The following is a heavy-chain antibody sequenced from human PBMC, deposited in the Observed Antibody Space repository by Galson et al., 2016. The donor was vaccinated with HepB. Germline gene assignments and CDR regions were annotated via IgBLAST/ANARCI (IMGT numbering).Heavy chain of an antibody. CDR2: ISAYNGNT. CDR1: GYTFRRYG. D-gene: IGHD3-16*02. J-gene: IGHJ4*02. V-gene: IGHV1-18*01. Sequence: SVKVSCKASGYTFRRYGITWVRQAPGQGLEWMGWISAYNGNTNYAQKVQGRVTMTTDTSTSTAYMELRSLRSDETAVYYCARDAYDYVWGTYRAQAEIDYWGQGTLVTVSS. CDR3: ARDAYDYVWGTYRAQAEIDY.